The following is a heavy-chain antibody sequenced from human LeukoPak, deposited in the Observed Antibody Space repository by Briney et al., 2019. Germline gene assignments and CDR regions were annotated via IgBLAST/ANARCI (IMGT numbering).Heavy chain of an antibody. D-gene: IGHD2-2*01. Sequence: ASVKVSCKASGYTFSYYAVHWVSQAAGQRVEWMGWIDAGNGDTRYSQKFQGRLTITRHTSASTAYIELRSLRSEDTAMYYCARGSTSDWPLDHWGQETLVTISS. CDR3: ARGSTSDWPLDH. CDR2: IDAGNGDT. V-gene: IGHV1-3*01. CDR1: GYTFSYYA. J-gene: IGHJ4*02.